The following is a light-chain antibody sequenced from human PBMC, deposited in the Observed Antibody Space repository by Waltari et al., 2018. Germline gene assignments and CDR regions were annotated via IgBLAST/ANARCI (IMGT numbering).Light chain of an antibody. J-gene: IGKJ2*01. CDR3: QQYNSYSPYT. Sequence: DIQMTQSPSTLSASVGDRVTITCRASQSISSWLAWYQQKPGKAPKLLILDASSLESGVPSRFSGSGSGTEFTLTISSLQPDDFATYYCQQYNSYSPYTFAQGTKLEIK. CDR1: QSISSW. CDR2: DAS. V-gene: IGKV1-5*01.